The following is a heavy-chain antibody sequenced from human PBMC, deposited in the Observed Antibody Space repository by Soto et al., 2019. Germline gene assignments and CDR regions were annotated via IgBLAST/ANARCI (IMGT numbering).Heavy chain of an antibody. CDR2: INAGNGNT. V-gene: IGHV1-3*01. Sequence: GDSVKVSYKACGYPFTSYAIHLVRQAPGQRLEWMGWINAGNGNTKYSQKFQGRVTITRDTSASTAYMELSSLRSEDTAVYYCAKSSTIKLYNWFDPWGQGTMVTVSS. CDR1: GYPFTSYA. D-gene: IGHD2-2*01. J-gene: IGHJ5*02. CDR3: AKSSTIKLYNWFDP.